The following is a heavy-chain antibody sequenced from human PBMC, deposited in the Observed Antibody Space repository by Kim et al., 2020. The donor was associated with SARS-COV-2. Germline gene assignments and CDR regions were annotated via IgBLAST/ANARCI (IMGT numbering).Heavy chain of an antibody. CDR1: GFTFSSYA. V-gene: IGHV3-23*01. CDR3: AKDDSSGYYSSVGAFDI. CDR2: ISGSGGST. Sequence: GGSLRLSCAASGFTFSSYAMNWVRQAQGKGLEWVSAISGSGGSTYYADSVKGRFTIPRDNSKNTLYLQMNSLRAEDTAVYYCAKDDSSGYYSSVGAFDIWGRGTMLTVSS. J-gene: IGHJ3*02. D-gene: IGHD3-22*01.